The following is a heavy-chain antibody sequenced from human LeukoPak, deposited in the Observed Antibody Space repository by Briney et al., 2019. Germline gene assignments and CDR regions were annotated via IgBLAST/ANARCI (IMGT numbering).Heavy chain of an antibody. Sequence: PGGSLRLSCAASGFTVSSNYMSWVRQASGKGLEWVGRIRSKANSYATAYAASVKGRFTISRDDSKNTAYLQMNSLKTEDTAVYYCTRHRRDQDFDYWGQGTLVTVSS. J-gene: IGHJ4*02. CDR1: GFTVSSNY. D-gene: IGHD2-2*01. V-gene: IGHV3-73*01. CDR2: IRSKANSYAT. CDR3: TRHRRDQDFDY.